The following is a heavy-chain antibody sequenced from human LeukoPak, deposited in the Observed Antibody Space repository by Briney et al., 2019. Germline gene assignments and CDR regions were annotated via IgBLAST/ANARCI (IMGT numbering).Heavy chain of an antibody. Sequence: PSQTLSLTCAISGDSVSSNSAAWNWIRQSPSRGLEWLGRTYYRSKWYNDYAVSVKSRITINPDTSKNQFSLQLNSVTPEDTAVYYCARDHDPQESGXYSFDYWGQGTLVTVSS. D-gene: IGHD1-26*01. V-gene: IGHV6-1*01. CDR2: TYYRSKWYN. CDR1: GDSVSSNSAA. CDR3: ARDHDPQESGXYSFDY. J-gene: IGHJ4*02.